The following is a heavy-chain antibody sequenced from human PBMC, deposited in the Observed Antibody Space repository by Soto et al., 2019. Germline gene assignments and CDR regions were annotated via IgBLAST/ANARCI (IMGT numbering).Heavy chain of an antibody. D-gene: IGHD3-16*01. CDR3: ARQWGDFPDH. Sequence: EVQLVESGGGLVRPGGSLKLSCAASGFTFSDSPIHWVRQASGRGLEWVGRIRDKANTYATAYAASVKGRFTFSRDDSKNTAYLQMNNLKTEDTAVYYCARQWGDFPDHWGQGALVTDSS. CDR1: GFTFSDSP. CDR2: IRDKANTYAT. J-gene: IGHJ5*02. V-gene: IGHV3-73*02.